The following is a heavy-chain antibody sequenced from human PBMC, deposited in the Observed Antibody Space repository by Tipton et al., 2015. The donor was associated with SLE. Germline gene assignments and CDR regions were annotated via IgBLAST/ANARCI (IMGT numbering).Heavy chain of an antibody. CDR2: INHSGST. CDR3: ARDLRLGKGGCVGQYFDY. V-gene: IGHV4-34*01. Sequence: TLSLTCVVYGGSFSGYYCSWIRQPPGKGLEWIGEINHSGSTNYNPSLKSRVTMSVDTSKNQFSLKLSSVTAADTAVYYCARDLRLGKGGCVGQYFDYWGQGTLVTVSS. D-gene: IGHD7-27*01. J-gene: IGHJ4*02. CDR1: GGSFSGYY.